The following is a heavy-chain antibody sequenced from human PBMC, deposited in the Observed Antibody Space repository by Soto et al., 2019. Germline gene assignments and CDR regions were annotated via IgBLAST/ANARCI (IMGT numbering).Heavy chain of an antibody. CDR3: VREVSDWSSHGSFDF. Sequence: QPXGSLRLPGAASGFTFSNSAMNWVRQAPGKGLEWVSLISNNGGSASHADSVQGRFIISRDNSINTLYLQMNSLRAEDTAIYYCVREVSDWSSHGSFDFWGRGTMVNVSS. CDR1: GFTFSNSA. CDR2: ISNNGGSA. J-gene: IGHJ3*01. V-gene: IGHV3-23*01. D-gene: IGHD2-21*02.